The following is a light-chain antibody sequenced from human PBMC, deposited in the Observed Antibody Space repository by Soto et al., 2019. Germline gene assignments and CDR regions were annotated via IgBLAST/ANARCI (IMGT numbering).Light chain of an antibody. Sequence: QLVLTQSPSASASLGASVKLTCTLSSGHSSYAIAWHQQQPEKGPRYLMKLNSDGSHSKGDGIPDRFSGSSSGAERYLTISSSQSEDEADYHCQTWGTGVVFGGGTKLTVL. J-gene: IGLJ2*01. V-gene: IGLV4-69*01. CDR3: QTWGTGVV. CDR2: LNSDGSH. CDR1: SGHSSYA.